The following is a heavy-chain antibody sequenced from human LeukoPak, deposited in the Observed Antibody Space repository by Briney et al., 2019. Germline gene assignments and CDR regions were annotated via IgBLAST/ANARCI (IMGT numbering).Heavy chain of an antibody. CDR2: ISTGGTTI. D-gene: IGHD3-16*01. V-gene: IGHV3-48*03. Sequence: GGSLRLSCAASGFTISIYEINWVRQAPGKGLEWVSYISTGGTTIHYADSVKGRFTISRDNAKNSLYLQMNSLRAEDTAVYYCARSGGNFDHWGQGTLVTVSS. J-gene: IGHJ4*02. CDR3: ARSGGNFDH. CDR1: GFTISIYE.